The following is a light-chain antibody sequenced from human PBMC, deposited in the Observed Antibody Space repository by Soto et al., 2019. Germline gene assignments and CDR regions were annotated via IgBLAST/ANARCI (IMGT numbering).Light chain of an antibody. Sequence: DIQMTQSPSTLSASLGDRATIPCRASQSISSWLAWYQQKPGKAPKLLIYDASSLESGVPSRFSGSGSGTEFTLTISSLQPDDFATYYCQQYNSGRTFGQGTKVDIK. CDR2: DAS. CDR1: QSISSW. CDR3: QQYNSGRT. J-gene: IGKJ1*01. V-gene: IGKV1-5*01.